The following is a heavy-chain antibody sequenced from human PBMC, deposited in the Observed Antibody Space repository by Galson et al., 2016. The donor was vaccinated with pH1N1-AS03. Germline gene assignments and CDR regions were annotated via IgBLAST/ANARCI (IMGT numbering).Heavy chain of an antibody. CDR2: ISVTGKTI. CDR1: GFNFTDFY. J-gene: IGHJ1*01. Sequence: SLRLSCAASGFNFTDFYMTWVRQAPEKGLEWLSSISVTGKTIYYADSVKGRFTISRDNFKNSVYLHLDNLRAEDTAVYHCARDSMVLRGILRYWGQGTRVTVS. CDR3: ARDSMVLRGILRY. D-gene: IGHD3-10*01. V-gene: IGHV3-11*01.